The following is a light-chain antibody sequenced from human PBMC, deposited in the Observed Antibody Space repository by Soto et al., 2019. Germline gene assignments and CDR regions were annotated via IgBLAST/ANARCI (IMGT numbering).Light chain of an antibody. CDR1: SSDVGGYNY. CDR2: DVS. Sequence: QYALTQPASVSGSPGQSITISCTGTSSDVGGYNYVSWYQQHPGKAPQLMIYDVSNRPSGVSNRFSGSKSGNTASLTISGLQADDEADYYCSSYTSSNTYVFGTGTKLTVL. CDR3: SSYTSSNTYV. J-gene: IGLJ1*01. V-gene: IGLV2-14*01.